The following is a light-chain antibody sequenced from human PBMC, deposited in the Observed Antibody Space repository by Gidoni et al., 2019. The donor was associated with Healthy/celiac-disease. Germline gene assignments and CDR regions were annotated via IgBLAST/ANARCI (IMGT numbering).Light chain of an antibody. Sequence: DIQMTQSPSSLSASVGDRVTITCRARQSISSYLNWYQPKPGKAPKLLIYAASSLQSGVPSRFSCSGSGTDLTLTISSLQPEDFATYYCQQSYITPPVTFGGGTKVEIK. CDR1: QSISSY. V-gene: IGKV1-39*01. CDR3: QQSYITPPVT. J-gene: IGKJ4*01. CDR2: AAS.